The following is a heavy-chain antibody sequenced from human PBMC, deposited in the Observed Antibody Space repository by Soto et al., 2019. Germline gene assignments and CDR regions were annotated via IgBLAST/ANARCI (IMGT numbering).Heavy chain of an antibody. CDR1: GGTFSSYA. CDR3: ARDRSSYGYRDYYYGMDV. V-gene: IGHV1-69*01. D-gene: IGHD5-18*01. Sequence: QVQLVQSGAEVKKPGSSVKVSCKASGGTFSSYAISWVRQAPGQGLEWMGGIIPILGTANYAQKFQGRVTITADHSTSTAYLELSRLRSEDTAGYYCARDRSSYGYRDYYYGMDVWGQGTTVTVSS. J-gene: IGHJ6*02. CDR2: IIPILGTA.